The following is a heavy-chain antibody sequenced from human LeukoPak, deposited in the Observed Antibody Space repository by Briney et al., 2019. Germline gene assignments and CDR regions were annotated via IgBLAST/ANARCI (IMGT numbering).Heavy chain of an antibody. J-gene: IGHJ3*02. CDR3: AHANIGYCSGGSCYKDAFDI. D-gene: IGHD2-15*01. CDR2: IYYSGST. V-gene: IGHV4-59*12. Sequence: SETLSLTCTVSGGSISSYYWSWIRQPPGKGLEWIGYIYYSGSTNYNPSLKSRVTISVDTSKNQFSLKLSSVTAADTAVYYCAHANIGYCSGGSCYKDAFDIWGQGTMVTVSS. CDR1: GGSISSYY.